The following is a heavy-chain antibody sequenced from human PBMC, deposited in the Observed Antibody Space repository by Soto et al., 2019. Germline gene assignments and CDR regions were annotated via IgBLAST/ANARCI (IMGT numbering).Heavy chain of an antibody. CDR3: LMSGQYDVLTGCVSFYYGMEV. Sequence: QVHLVQSGVEVKKPGASVKVSCKASGFTFSSHGFSWVRLPPGQGLEWMGRISSYNGERNFAQKFQSRFTMTTDTSTSTASMELRGLRSDDTSVYYCLMSGQYDVLTGCVSFYYGMEVWGQGTMVTVSS. D-gene: IGHD3-9*01. V-gene: IGHV1-18*01. CDR2: ISSYNGER. CDR1: GFTFSSHG. J-gene: IGHJ6*02.